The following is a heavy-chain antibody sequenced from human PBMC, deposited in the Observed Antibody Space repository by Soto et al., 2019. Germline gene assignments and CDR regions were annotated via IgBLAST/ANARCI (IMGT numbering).Heavy chain of an antibody. CDR3: AHRGPLNSKWNEGCFDY. Sequence: QITLKESGPPLVKPTQTLTLTCTFSGFSLSTSGVGVGWIRQPPGKALEWLVFIYWDDDKRYSPSLKSRLTITKXTSXIXAVLTMTNMDPVDTATYYCAHRGPLNSKWNEGCFDYWGQGTLVTVSS. CDR2: IYWDDDK. D-gene: IGHD1-20*01. J-gene: IGHJ4*02. CDR1: GFSLSTSGVG. V-gene: IGHV2-5*02.